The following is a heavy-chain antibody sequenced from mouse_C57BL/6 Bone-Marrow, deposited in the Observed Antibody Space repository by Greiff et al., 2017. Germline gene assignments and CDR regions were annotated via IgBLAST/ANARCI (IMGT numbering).Heavy chain of an antibody. D-gene: IGHD2-3*01. CDR1: GYTFTSYW. Sequence: QVQLQQPGAELVKPGASVKLSCKASGYTFTSYWMHWVKQRPGRSLEWIGRIDPNSGGTKYNEKFKSKATLTVDKPSSTAYMQLSSLTSEDSAVYECARGMGCSDWYFDVWGTGTTVTVSS. CDR2: IDPNSGGT. V-gene: IGHV1-72*01. CDR3: ARGMGCSDWYFDV. J-gene: IGHJ1*03.